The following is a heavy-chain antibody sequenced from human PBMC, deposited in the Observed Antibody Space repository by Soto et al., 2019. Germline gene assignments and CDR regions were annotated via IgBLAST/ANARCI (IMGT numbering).Heavy chain of an antibody. CDR3: ARELGRSPSGWSLVDY. CDR2: XSYDGXNK. V-gene: IGHV3-30-3*01. Sequence: GXPLRLSCAASGFTFRSYAMHRVRQVPAKGLEWLELXSYDGXNKYHEHSVKXXFTISRDXXKNTLYLQMNSLSAVDTAVYYCARELGRSPSGWSLVDYWGQGPLVTV. CDR1: GFTFRSYA. D-gene: IGHD6-19*01. J-gene: IGHJ4*02.